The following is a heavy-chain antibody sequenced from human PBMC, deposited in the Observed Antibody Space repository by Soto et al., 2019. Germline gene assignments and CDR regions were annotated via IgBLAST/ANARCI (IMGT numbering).Heavy chain of an antibody. D-gene: IGHD5-18*01. CDR1: GASISSGGYY. Sequence: QVQLLESGPGLVKPSQTLSLICNVSGASISSGGYYWSWIRQRPGGGLEWLGFIYYSGISHYNPSIKSRATISVDTSKNQFSLKLISVTAADTAVYYCARTEWIQLWLDYWGQGALVTVS. J-gene: IGHJ4*02. V-gene: IGHV4-31*03. CDR2: IYYSGIS. CDR3: ARTEWIQLWLDY.